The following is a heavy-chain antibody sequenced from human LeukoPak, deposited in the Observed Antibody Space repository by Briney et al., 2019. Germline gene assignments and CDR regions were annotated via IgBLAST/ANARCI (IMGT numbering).Heavy chain of an antibody. J-gene: IGHJ4*02. CDR1: GDSIRNYY. D-gene: IGHD6-6*01. Sequence: SETLSLTCTVSGDSIRNYYWSWIRPPPGKSLGWIGYIYYRGNTNYNPSLKSRVIISIDTSRNQFSLKMSSVTAADTAVYFCARDSPPQYASSSAGFDYWGQGALVTVSS. CDR3: ARDSPPQYASSSAGFDY. CDR2: IYYRGNT. V-gene: IGHV4-59*01.